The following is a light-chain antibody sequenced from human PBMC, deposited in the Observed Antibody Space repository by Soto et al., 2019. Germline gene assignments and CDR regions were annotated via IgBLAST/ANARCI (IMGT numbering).Light chain of an antibody. CDR3: QQSNNWPPGIT. V-gene: IGKV3D-20*02. CDR1: QSLRATY. J-gene: IGKJ5*01. Sequence: EVVLTQSPDTLSLSPGETATLSCRASQSLRATYVAWYQQRPGQAPRLLIYGASFRATGIPARFSGRGSGTDFTLSISRLEPEDFAVYYCQQSNNWPPGITFGQGTRLEIK. CDR2: GAS.